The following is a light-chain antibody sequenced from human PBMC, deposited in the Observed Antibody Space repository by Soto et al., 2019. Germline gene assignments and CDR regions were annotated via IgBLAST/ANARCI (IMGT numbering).Light chain of an antibody. J-gene: IGKJ1*01. CDR2: KAS. Sequence: DIQMTQSPSTLSASVGDRVTITCRASQSISSWLAWYQQKPGKAPKHLIYKASSLESGVPSRFSGSGSGTEFTLTISNLQPDDLATYYCQQYNSYSWTFGQGTKVEIK. V-gene: IGKV1-5*03. CDR3: QQYNSYSWT. CDR1: QSISSW.